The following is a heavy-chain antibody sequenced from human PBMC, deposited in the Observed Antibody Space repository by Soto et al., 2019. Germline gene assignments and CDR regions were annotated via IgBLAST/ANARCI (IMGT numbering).Heavy chain of an antibody. Sequence: QVQLVESGGGLVKPGGSLRLSCAASGFTFSDHYMSWIRQAPGKGLEWVSYISSGGSGIYYADSVKGRFTISRDNGKHSLYLQMNCLRAEDTAVYYCARVKECSSSSCYARDAFDIWGQGTMVTVSS. CDR3: ARVKECSSSSCYARDAFDI. CDR2: ISSGGSGI. D-gene: IGHD2-2*01. V-gene: IGHV3-11*01. J-gene: IGHJ3*02. CDR1: GFTFSDHY.